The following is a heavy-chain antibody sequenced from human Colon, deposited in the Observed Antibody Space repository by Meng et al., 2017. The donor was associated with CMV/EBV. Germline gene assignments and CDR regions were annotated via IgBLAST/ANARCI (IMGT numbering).Heavy chain of an antibody. Sequence: SETLSLTCIVSGGSIRTTSSYWGWIRQSPGKGLEWIASIFYSSTTNYHPSLRSRVSISVEASKNQFSLRLNSVTDADTAIYYCARHETYYYYGDYVPQYYFDTWGQGTLVTVSS. V-gene: IGHV4-39*01. CDR2: IFYSSTT. CDR3: ARHETYYYYGDYVPQYYFDT. CDR1: GGSIRTTSSY. J-gene: IGHJ4*02. D-gene: IGHD4-17*01.